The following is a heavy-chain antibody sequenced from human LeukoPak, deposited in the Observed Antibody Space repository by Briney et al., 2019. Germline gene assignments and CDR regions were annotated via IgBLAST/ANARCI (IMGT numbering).Heavy chain of an antibody. J-gene: IGHJ4*02. D-gene: IGHD3-3*01. Sequence: SETLSLTCTVSGGSISSSSYYWGWIRQPPGKGLEWIGSIYYSGSTYYNPSLKSRVTISVDTSKNQFSLKLSSVTAADTAVYYCARETIFGVVNPDYWGQGTLVTVSS. V-gene: IGHV4-39*07. CDR1: GGSISSSSYY. CDR2: IYYSGST. CDR3: ARETIFGVVNPDY.